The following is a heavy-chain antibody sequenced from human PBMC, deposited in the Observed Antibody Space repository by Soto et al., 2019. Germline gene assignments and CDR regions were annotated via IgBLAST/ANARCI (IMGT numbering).Heavy chain of an antibody. CDR1: GGSISSYY. J-gene: IGHJ5*02. V-gene: IGHV4-59*01. CDR2: IYYSGST. D-gene: IGHD3-3*01. Sequence: SETLSLTCTVSGGSISSYYWSWIRQPPGKGLEWIGYIYYSGSTNYNPSLKSRVTISVDTSKNQFSLKLSSVTAADTAVYYCARVTNDFWSGSNNWFDPWGQGTLVTVS. CDR3: ARVTNDFWSGSNNWFDP.